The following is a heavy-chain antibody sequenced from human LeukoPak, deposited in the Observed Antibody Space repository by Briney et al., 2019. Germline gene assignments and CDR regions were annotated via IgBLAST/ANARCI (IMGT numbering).Heavy chain of an antibody. D-gene: IGHD5-12*01. CDR3: ARGPSGYHNT. CDR1: EFSVGSNY. J-gene: IGHJ4*02. Sequence: GGSLRLSYAASEFSVGSNYMTWVRQAPGKGLEWVPLIYSGGSTYYADSVKGRFTISRDNSKNTLYLQMNSLRAEDTAVYYYARGPSGYHNTGGQGTLVTVSS. V-gene: IGHV3-66*01. CDR2: IYSGGST.